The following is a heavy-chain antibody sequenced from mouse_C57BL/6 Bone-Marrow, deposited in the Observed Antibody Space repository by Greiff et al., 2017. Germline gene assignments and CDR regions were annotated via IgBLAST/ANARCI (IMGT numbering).Heavy chain of an antibody. CDR3: ARTTTTPFAY. V-gene: IGHV1-54*01. J-gene: IGHJ3*01. CDR2: INPGSGGT. CDR1: GYAFTNYL. D-gene: IGHD1-1*01. Sequence: QVHVKQSGAELVRPGTSVKVSCKASGYAFTNYLIEWVKQRPGQGLEWIGVINPGSGGTNYNEKFKGKATLTADKSSSTAYMQLRSLTSEDSAVYFCARTTTTPFAYWGQGTLVTVSA.